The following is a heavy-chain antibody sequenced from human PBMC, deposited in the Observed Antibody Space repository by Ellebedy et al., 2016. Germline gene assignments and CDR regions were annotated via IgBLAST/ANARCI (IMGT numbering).Heavy chain of an antibody. CDR3: AKSLGYCSSTSCYTGGYYYYYMDV. Sequence: SLKISXAASGFTFDDYAMHWVRQAPGKGLEWVSGISWNSGSIGYADSVKGRFTISRDNAKNSLYLQMNSLRAEDTALYYCAKSLGYCSSTSCYTGGYYYYYMDVWGKGTTVTVPS. CDR1: GFTFDDYA. J-gene: IGHJ6*03. V-gene: IGHV3-9*01. D-gene: IGHD2-2*02. CDR2: ISWNSGSI.